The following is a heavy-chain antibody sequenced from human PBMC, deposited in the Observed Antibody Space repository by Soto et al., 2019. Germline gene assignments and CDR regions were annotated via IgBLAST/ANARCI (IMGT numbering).Heavy chain of an antibody. D-gene: IGHD5-18*01. CDR3: ATRDTGSVY. J-gene: IGHJ4*02. CDR1: GVSIGSHDW. Sequence: QVQLQESGPGLVKPSGTLSLTCAVSGVSIGSHDWWTWVRQPPGKGLQWIGESHQSGNTNYNSSPESRVTISLDKSKNHFSLHLSSVPVADAAVYYCATRDTGSVYGVQGTLVTVSS. V-gene: IGHV4-4*02. CDR2: SHQSGNT.